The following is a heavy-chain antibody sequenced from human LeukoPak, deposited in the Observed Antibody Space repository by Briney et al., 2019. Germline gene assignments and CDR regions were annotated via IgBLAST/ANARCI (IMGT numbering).Heavy chain of an antibody. CDR2: INHSGST. D-gene: IGHD2-21*01. J-gene: IGHJ6*02. CDR3: ARERLFYPYMNYYDGMDV. V-gene: IGHV4-34*01. Sequence: PSETLSLTCAVYGVSFSGYYWSWIRQPPGKGLEWIGEINHSGSTNYNPSLKSRVTISVDTSKNQFSLKLSSVTAADTAVYYCARERLFYPYMNYYDGMDVWGQGTTVTVSS. CDR1: GVSFSGYY.